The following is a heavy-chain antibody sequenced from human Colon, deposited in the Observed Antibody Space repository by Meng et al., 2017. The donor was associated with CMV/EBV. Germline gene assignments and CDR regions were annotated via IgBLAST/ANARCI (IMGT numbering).Heavy chain of an antibody. CDR3: ARHSLTILTD. Sequence: KVPAPALATPPQPLTLTCTFFRYSLTTSGAGVAWVRPPPGKAPELLALIHWDDDKRYSPSLKNRLNITKDTSKNQVVLSMTDLDPADTGTFYCARHSLTILTDWGQGALVTVSS. J-gene: IGHJ4*02. CDR1: RYSLTTSGAG. D-gene: IGHD2-8*02. V-gene: IGHV2-5*02. CDR2: IHWDDDK.